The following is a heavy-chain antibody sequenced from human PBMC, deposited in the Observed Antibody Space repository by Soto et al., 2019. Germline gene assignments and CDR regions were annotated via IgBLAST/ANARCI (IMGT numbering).Heavy chain of an antibody. D-gene: IGHD3-22*01. Sequence: ASVKVSCKASGYTFTSYGISWVRQAPGQGLEWMGWISAYNGNTNYAQKLQGRVTTTTDTSTSTAYMELRSLRSDDTAVYYCARDIPYDSSGYLSDPWGQGTLVTVSS. CDR2: ISAYNGNT. V-gene: IGHV1-18*01. J-gene: IGHJ5*02. CDR1: GYTFTSYG. CDR3: ARDIPYDSSGYLSDP.